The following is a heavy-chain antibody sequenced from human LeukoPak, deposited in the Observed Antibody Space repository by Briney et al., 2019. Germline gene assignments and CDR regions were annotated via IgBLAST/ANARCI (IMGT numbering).Heavy chain of an antibody. V-gene: IGHV3-23*01. D-gene: IGHD5-12*01. J-gene: IGHJ4*02. CDR1: GFTFRSYA. CDR3: AKGLGYSGYDPPLDY. Sequence: PAGGSLRLSCAASGFTFRSYAMSWVRQAPGKGLEWVTGISGSGGITYYADSVKGRFTISRDNSKNTLYLQMNSLRAEDTAVYHCAKGLGYSGYDPPLDYWGQGTLVTVSS. CDR2: ISGSGGIT.